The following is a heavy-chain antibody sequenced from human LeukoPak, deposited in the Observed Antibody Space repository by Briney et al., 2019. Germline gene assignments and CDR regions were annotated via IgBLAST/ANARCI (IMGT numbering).Heavy chain of an antibody. CDR2: ISSSSSYI. CDR1: GFTFSSYS. Sequence: GGSLRLSCAASGFTFSSYSMNWVRQAPGKGLEWVSSISSSSSYIYYADSVKGRFTISRDNAKNSLYLQMNSLRAEDTAVYYCARDGYYYDFWSGYYREDYGMDVWGQGTTVTVS. J-gene: IGHJ6*02. CDR3: ARDGYYYDFWSGYYREDYGMDV. D-gene: IGHD3-3*01. V-gene: IGHV3-21*01.